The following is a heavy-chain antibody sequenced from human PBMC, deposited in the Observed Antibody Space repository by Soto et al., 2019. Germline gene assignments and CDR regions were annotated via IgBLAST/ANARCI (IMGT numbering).Heavy chain of an antibody. V-gene: IGHV4-30-4*08. J-gene: IGHJ4*03. D-gene: IGHD6-19*01. Sequence: YWIGWVRQMPGKGLEWIGYIYYSGSTYYNPSLKSRVTISVDTSKNQFSLKLSSVTAADTAVYYCARLTPGYSSGWFIDYWGQGTTVTVSS. CDR2: IYYSGST. CDR3: ARLTPGYSSGWFIDY. CDR1: Y.